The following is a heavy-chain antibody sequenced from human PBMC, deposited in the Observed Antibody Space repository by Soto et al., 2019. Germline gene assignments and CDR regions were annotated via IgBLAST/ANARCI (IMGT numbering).Heavy chain of an antibody. Sequence: QVQLVQSGAEVKKPGSSVKVSCKASGGTFSSYAISWVRQAPGQGLEWMGGIIPIFGTANYAQKFQGRVTITADESTSTAYMELSSLRSEDTAVYYCARTPLIVVVIKPDWYFDLWGRGTLVTVSS. D-gene: IGHD3-22*01. CDR3: ARTPLIVVVIKPDWYFDL. CDR2: IIPIFGTA. J-gene: IGHJ2*01. V-gene: IGHV1-69*12. CDR1: GGTFSSYA.